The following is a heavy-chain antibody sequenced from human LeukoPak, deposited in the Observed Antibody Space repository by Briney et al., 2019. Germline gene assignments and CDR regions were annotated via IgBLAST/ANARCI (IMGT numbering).Heavy chain of an antibody. D-gene: IGHD6-13*01. V-gene: IGHV1-18*01. CDR3: ARGAREQQPDYYYGLDV. CDR1: GNTFTNYG. Sequence: GASVTVSCKASGNTFTNYGFSWVRQAAGQGLEWMGWISAYNGNTNYTQKLQGRVTMTTDAPTSTAYMELRSLRSDDTAVYYCARGAREQQPDYYYGLDVWGQGTTVTVSS. CDR2: ISAYNGNT. J-gene: IGHJ6*02.